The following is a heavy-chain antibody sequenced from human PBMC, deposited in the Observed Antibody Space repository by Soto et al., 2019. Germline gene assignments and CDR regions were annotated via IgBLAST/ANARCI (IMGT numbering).Heavy chain of an antibody. CDR1: GFTFSSYG. D-gene: IGHD5-18*01. CDR3: AKSVYSYGLRYFDY. CDR2: ISYDGSNK. Sequence: GGSLRLSCAASGFTFSSYGMHWVRQAPGKGLEWVAVISYDGSNKYYADSVKGRFTISRDNSKNTLYLQMNSLRAEDTAVYYCAKSVYSYGLRYFDYWGQGTLVTVS. V-gene: IGHV3-30*18. J-gene: IGHJ4*02.